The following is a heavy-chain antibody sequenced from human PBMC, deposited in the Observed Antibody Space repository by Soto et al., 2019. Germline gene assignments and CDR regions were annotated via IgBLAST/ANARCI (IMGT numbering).Heavy chain of an antibody. J-gene: IGHJ4*02. CDR1: GGTFSSYV. Sequence: PPVKVSCQASGGTFSSYVLSWVRQAPGQGLEWTGNILPISVTANYAQKFHGRVTTTADKSPSTAYMELSSLRSEDTVVYYCARAWSGGFYYWGQGTLVTVSS. V-gene: IGHV1-69*06. CDR2: ILPISVTA. D-gene: IGHD3-16*01. CDR3: ARAWSGGFYY.